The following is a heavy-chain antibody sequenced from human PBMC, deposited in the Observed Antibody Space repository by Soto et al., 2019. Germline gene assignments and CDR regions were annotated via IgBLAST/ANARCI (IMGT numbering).Heavy chain of an antibody. D-gene: IGHD1-26*01. V-gene: IGHV3-30*03. CDR3: ASIVGATYAERATGGMDV. CDR2: ISYDGSNK. CDR1: GFTFSSYG. Sequence: GGSLRLSCAASGFTFSSYGMHWVRQAPGKGLEWVAVISYDGSNKYYADSVKGRFTISRDNSKNTLYLQMNSLRAEDTAVYYCASIVGATYAERATGGMDVWGQGTTVTVSS. J-gene: IGHJ6*02.